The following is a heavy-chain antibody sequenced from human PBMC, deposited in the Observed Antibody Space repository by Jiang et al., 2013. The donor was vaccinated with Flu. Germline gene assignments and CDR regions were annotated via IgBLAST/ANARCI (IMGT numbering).Heavy chain of an antibody. J-gene: IGHJ5*02. CDR2: ISSSGSTI. CDR3: ARDVLPHWSIAVAGTGQFDP. V-gene: IGHV3-11*01. Sequence: VQLVESGGGLVKPGGSLRLSCAASGFTFSDYYMSWIRQAPGKGLEWVSYISSSGSTIYYADSVKGRFTISRDNAKNSLYLQMNSLRAEDTAVYYCARDVLPHWSIAVAGTGQFDPWGQGTLVTVSS. CDR1: GFTFSDYY. D-gene: IGHD6-19*01.